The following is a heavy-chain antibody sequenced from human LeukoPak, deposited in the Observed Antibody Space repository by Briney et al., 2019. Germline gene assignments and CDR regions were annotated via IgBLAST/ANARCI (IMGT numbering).Heavy chain of an antibody. D-gene: IGHD3-10*01. CDR1: GYTFTSYY. V-gene: IGHV1-46*01. CDR2: INPSGGST. J-gene: IGHJ6*02. Sequence: ASVKVSCKASGYTFTSYYMHWVRQAPGQGLEWMGMINPSGGSTSYAQKFQGRVTMTRDTSTSTVYMELSSLRSEDTAVYYCARVSGRIRGVTPGAYGMDVWGQGTTVTVSS. CDR3: ARVSGRIRGVTPGAYGMDV.